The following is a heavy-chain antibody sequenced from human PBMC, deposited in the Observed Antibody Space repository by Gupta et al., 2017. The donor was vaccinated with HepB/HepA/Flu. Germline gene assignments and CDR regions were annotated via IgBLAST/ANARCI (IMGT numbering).Heavy chain of an antibody. Sequence: QVQLQESGPGLVKPSETLSLTCTVSGGSISSYYWSWIRHPPGKGLEWIGYIYYSGSTNYNPSLKSRVTIAVDTSKNQFSLKLSSVTAADTAVYYCERQDWDGYNSPYFDYWGQGTLVTVSS. CDR2: IYYSGST. D-gene: IGHD5-24*01. CDR3: ERQDWDGYNSPYFDY. CDR1: GGSISSYY. J-gene: IGHJ4*02. V-gene: IGHV4-59*08.